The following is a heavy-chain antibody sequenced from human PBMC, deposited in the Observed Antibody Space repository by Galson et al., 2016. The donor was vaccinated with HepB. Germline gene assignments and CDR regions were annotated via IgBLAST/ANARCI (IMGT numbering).Heavy chain of an antibody. CDR3: ASAKVSTVGCNCFHGVDV. J-gene: IGHJ6*04. V-gene: IGHV1-24*01. D-gene: IGHD2-15*01. CDR2: FHPEDDET. CDR1: GRTLSELS. Sequence: SVKVSCKVSGRTLSELSIHWVRQTPGEGLEWMGGFHPEDDETIYAQKLQVRVTMTEDTSTDTSFMELSSLISEDTAVYYCASAKVSTVGCNCFHGVDVWGNGTTVTVSS.